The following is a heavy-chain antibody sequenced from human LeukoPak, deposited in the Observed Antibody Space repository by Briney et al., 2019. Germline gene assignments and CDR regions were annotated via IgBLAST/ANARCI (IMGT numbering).Heavy chain of an antibody. Sequence: GGSLRLSCAGPGFTFTTSAMNWVRQVPGKGLEWVSSIDYDGSHIYYAASVKGRFSISRDNARDSVYLQMDSLRAEDTAVYYCARDPERYLRMGHYDYWGQGTLVIVSS. CDR3: ARDPERYLRMGHYDY. CDR1: GFTFTTSA. V-gene: IGHV3-21*01. D-gene: IGHD3-16*01. J-gene: IGHJ4*02. CDR2: IDYDGSHI.